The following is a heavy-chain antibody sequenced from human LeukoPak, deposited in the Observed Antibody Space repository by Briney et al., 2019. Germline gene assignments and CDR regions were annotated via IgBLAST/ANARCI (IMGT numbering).Heavy chain of an antibody. CDR3: ARIIVVVPAAIEGFDY. D-gene: IGHD2-2*02. V-gene: IGHV4-30-4*08. CDR2: IYYSGST. CDR1: GGSISSGDYY. Sequence: TLSLTCTVPGGSISSGDYYWSWIRQPPGKGLEWIGYIYYSGSTYYNPSLKSRVTISVDTSKNQFSLKLSSVTAADTAVYYCARIIVVVPAAIEGFDYWGQGTLVTVSS. J-gene: IGHJ4*02.